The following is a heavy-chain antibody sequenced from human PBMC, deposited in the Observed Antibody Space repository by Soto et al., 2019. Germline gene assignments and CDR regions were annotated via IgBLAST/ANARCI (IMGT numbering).Heavy chain of an antibody. CDR2: IKSKTDGGTT. D-gene: IGHD3-3*01. Sequence: GGSLRLSCAASGFTFSNAWKSWVRQAPGKGLEWVGRIKSKTDGGTTDYAAPVKGRFTISRDDSKNTLYLQMNSLKTEDTAVYYCTTLSYRLEPLYWGQGTMVTVSS. CDR3: TTLSYRLEPLY. V-gene: IGHV3-15*01. J-gene: IGHJ4*02. CDR1: GFTFSNAW.